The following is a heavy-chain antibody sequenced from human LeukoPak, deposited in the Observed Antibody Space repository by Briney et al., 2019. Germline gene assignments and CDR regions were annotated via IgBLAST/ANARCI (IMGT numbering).Heavy chain of an antibody. CDR1: GGSISSSSYY. D-gene: IGHD2-2*01. Sequence: PSETLSLTCTVSGGSISSSSYYWGWIRQPPGKGLEWIGSIYYSGSTYYNPSLKIRVTISVDTSKNQFSLKLCSVTAADTAVYYCAGAPLGYCSSTSCYPNWFDPWGQGTLVTVSS. J-gene: IGHJ5*02. V-gene: IGHV4-39*01. CDR2: IYYSGST. CDR3: AGAPLGYCSSTSCYPNWFDP.